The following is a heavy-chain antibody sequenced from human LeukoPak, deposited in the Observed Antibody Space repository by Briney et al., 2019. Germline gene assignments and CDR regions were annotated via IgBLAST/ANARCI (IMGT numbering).Heavy chain of an antibody. CDR2: IIPILGIA. CDR3: ARDRYFGDAFDI. J-gene: IGHJ3*02. D-gene: IGHD3-9*01. Sequence: ASVKVSCKASGGTFSSYAISWVRQAPGQGLEWMGRIIPILGIANYAQDFQGRVTITADKSTSTAYMELSSLRSEDTAVYYCARDRYFGDAFDIWGQGTMVTVSS. CDR1: GGTFSSYA. V-gene: IGHV1-69*04.